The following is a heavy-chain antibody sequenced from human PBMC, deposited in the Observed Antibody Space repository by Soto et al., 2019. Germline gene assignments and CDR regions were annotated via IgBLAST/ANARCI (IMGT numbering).Heavy chain of an antibody. D-gene: IGHD6-6*01. CDR2: ISTSSSYT. CDR1: GFIFSDYY. V-gene: IGHV3-11*06. J-gene: IGHJ4*02. Sequence: GGFLRLSCAASGFIFSDYYMNWIRQAPGKGLEWVSYISTSSSYTHYADSAKGRFTISRDNAKNSLYLQMNSLRAEDTAVYYCARDPRSSSPYYIDYWGQGILVTVSS. CDR3: ARDPRSSSPYYIDY.